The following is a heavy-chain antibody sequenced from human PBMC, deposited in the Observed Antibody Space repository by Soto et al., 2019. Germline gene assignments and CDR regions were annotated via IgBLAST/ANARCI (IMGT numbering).Heavy chain of an antibody. CDR3: ARQPSDFDWLLYYFDF. Sequence: SETLSLTCTVSGGSISSSSYYWGWIRRPPGKGLEWIGSIYYSGSTYYNPSLKSRVTISVDTSKNQFSLKLSSVTAADTAVYYCARQPSDFDWLLYYFDFWGQGTLVTVSS. CDR1: GGSISSSSYY. D-gene: IGHD3-9*01. CDR2: IYYSGST. J-gene: IGHJ4*02. V-gene: IGHV4-39*01.